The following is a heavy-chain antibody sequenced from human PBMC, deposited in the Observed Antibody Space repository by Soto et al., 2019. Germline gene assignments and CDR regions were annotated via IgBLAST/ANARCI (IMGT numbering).Heavy chain of an antibody. J-gene: IGHJ5*02. CDR3: ARDLSYDTSRWFDP. V-gene: IGHV3-21*01. CDR2: ISSSSSYI. CDR1: GFTFSSYS. Sequence: WGSLRLSCAASGFTFSSYSMNWVRQAPGKGLEWVSSISSSSSYIYYADSVKGRFTISRDNAKNSLYLQMNSLRAEDTAVYYCARDLSYDTSRWFDPWGQGTLVTVSS. D-gene: IGHD3-22*01.